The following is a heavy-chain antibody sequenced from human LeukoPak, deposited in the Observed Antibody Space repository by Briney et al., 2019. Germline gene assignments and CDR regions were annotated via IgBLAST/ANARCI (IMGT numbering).Heavy chain of an antibody. J-gene: IGHJ4*02. V-gene: IGHV3-30*18. D-gene: IGHD3-10*01. CDR1: GFTFSNYG. CDR3: AKGYGSGSYSTDY. Sequence: ERSLRLSCAASGFTFSNYGMHWVRQAPGKGLDWVAFISYDGSNTYYVDSVKGRFTISRDNSKNTLYLQMNSLRTEDTAVYYCAKGYGSGSYSTDYWGQGTLVTVSS. CDR2: ISYDGSNT.